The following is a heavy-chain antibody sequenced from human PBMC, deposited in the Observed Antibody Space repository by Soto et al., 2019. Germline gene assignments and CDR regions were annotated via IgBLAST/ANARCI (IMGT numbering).Heavy chain of an antibody. Sequence: ASVKVSCKASGYTFTSYDINWVRQATGQGLEWMGWMNPNSGNTGYAQKFQGRVTMTRNTSISTAYMELSSLRSEDTAVYYCARAIRITMVRGTIDYYMDVGGKGTRVTVPS. CDR1: GYTFTSYD. J-gene: IGHJ6*03. V-gene: IGHV1-8*01. CDR3: ARAIRITMVRGTIDYYMDV. D-gene: IGHD3-10*01. CDR2: MNPNSGNT.